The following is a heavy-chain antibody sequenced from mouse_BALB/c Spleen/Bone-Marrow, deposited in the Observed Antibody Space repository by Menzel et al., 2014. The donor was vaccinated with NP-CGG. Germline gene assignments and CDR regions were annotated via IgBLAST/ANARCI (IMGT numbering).Heavy chain of an antibody. J-gene: IGHJ2*01. D-gene: IGHD1-1*01. Sequence: DVKLVESGGGLVQPGGSRKLSCAASGFTFSSFGMHWVRQAPEKGLEWVAYISSGSSTIYYADTVMGRFTISRDNPKNTLFLQMTCLRSEDTAMYYCVRSGSSSGYFDYWGQGTTLTVSS. CDR2: ISSGSSTI. CDR3: VRSGSSSGYFDY. V-gene: IGHV5-17*02. CDR1: GFTFSSFG.